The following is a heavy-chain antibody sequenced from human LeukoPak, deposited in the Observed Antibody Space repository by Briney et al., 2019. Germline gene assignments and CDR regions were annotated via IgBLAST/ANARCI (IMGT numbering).Heavy chain of an antibody. V-gene: IGHV3-33*01. CDR2: IWYDGSNK. Sequence: GGSLRLSCAASGFTFSSYGMHWVRQAPGKGLEWVAVIWYDGSNKYCADSVKGRFAISRDNSKNTLYLQMNSLRAEDTAVYYCARAPGFSYGSYYYYGMDVWGQGTTVTVSS. D-gene: IGHD5-18*01. CDR1: GFTFSSYG. CDR3: ARAPGFSYGSYYYYGMDV. J-gene: IGHJ6*02.